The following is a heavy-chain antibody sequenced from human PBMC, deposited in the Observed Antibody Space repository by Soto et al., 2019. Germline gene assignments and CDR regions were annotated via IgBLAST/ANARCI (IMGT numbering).Heavy chain of an antibody. Sequence: QMQLVQSGPEVKKPGTSVKVSCKASGFTFTSSAVQWVRQARGQRLEWIGWIVVGSGNTNYAQKFQGRVTITADKSTSTAYMELSSLRSEDTAVYYCASHAAVESYFDYWGQGTLVTVSS. CDR1: GFTFTSSA. V-gene: IGHV1-58*01. CDR3: ASHAAVESYFDY. CDR2: IVVGSGNT. D-gene: IGHD6-19*01. J-gene: IGHJ4*02.